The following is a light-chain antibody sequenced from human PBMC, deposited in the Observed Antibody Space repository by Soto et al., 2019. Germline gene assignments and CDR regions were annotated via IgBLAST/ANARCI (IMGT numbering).Light chain of an antibody. CDR1: QSISSG. CDR2: KAS. CDR3: QQYNAYSRM. V-gene: IGKV1-5*03. Sequence: DIQMTQSPSTLSASVGDRVTITCRASQSISSGLAWYQQKPGKAPKLLIYKASTLESGVPSRFSGSGSGTEFTLTISSLQPDDFATYYCQQYNAYSRMFGQGTKVDIK. J-gene: IGKJ1*01.